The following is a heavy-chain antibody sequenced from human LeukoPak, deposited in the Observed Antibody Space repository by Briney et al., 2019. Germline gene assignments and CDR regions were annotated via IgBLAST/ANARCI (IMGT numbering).Heavy chain of an antibody. D-gene: IGHD3-10*01. V-gene: IGHV4-61*02. Sequence: PSETLSLTCTVSGGSISSGSYYWSWIRQPAGKGLEWIGRIYTSGSTNYNPSLKSRVTISVDTSKNQFSLKLSSVTAADTAVYYCARYVFRVRFGELFYSFDYWGQGTLVTVSS. CDR1: GGSISSGSYY. J-gene: IGHJ4*02. CDR3: ARYVFRVRFGELFYSFDY. CDR2: IYTSGST.